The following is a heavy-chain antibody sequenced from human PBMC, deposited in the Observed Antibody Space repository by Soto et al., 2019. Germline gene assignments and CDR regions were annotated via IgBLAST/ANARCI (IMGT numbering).Heavy chain of an antibody. D-gene: IGHD6-13*01. Sequence: GGSLRLSCAASGFTFSSYAMSWVRQAPGKGLEWASAISGSGGSTYYADSVKGRFTISRDNSKNTLYLQMNSLRAEDTAVYYCAKDRYSSSWYPDFGYWGQGTLVTVSS. V-gene: IGHV3-23*01. J-gene: IGHJ4*02. CDR3: AKDRYSSSWYPDFGY. CDR1: GFTFSSYA. CDR2: ISGSGGST.